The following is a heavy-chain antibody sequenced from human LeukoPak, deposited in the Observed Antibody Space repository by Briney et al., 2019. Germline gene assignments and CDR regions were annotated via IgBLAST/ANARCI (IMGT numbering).Heavy chain of an antibody. Sequence: SVKVSCKSSGDMFSNFTISWVRQAPGQGLEWMGRIIPFFGTTNYAQKFQGRVSITTDGSTSTAYMELSSLTSEDTAVYYCARETIPILASNHYFDNWGQGTLVTVPS. CDR2: IIPFFGTT. D-gene: IGHD3-3*01. J-gene: IGHJ4*02. V-gene: IGHV1-69*05. CDR3: ARETIPILASNHYFDN. CDR1: GDMFSNFT.